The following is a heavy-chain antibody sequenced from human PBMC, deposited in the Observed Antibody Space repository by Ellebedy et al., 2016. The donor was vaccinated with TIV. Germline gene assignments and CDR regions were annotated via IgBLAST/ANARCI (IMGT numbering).Heavy chain of an antibody. Sequence: GESLKISCKGSEDSFSNYWITWVRQMPGKGLEWMGRIDPTDSYTNYSPSFQGHVTISVDMSISTAYLQWSSLKASDTAMYHCASDYGDYGVEFDYWGQGTLVAVSS. CDR3: ASDYGDYGVEFDY. CDR2: IDPTDSYT. CDR1: EDSFSNYW. D-gene: IGHD4-17*01. J-gene: IGHJ4*02. V-gene: IGHV5-10-1*01.